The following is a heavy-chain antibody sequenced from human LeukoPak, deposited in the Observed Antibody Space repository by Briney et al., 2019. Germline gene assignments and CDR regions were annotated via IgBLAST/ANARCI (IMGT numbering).Heavy chain of an antibody. Sequence: SETLSLTCTVSGGSISSYYWSWIRQPPGKGLEWIGYIYYSGSTNYNPSLMGRVTISVDTSKNQFSLKLSSETAADTAVCYCASLTYDSSGYYFDYWGQGTLVTVSS. CDR1: GGSISSYY. D-gene: IGHD3-22*01. V-gene: IGHV4-59*08. J-gene: IGHJ4*02. CDR3: ASLTYDSSGYYFDY. CDR2: IYYSGST.